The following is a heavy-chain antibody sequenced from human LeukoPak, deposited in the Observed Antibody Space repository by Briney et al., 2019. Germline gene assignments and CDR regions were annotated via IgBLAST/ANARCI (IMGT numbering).Heavy chain of an antibody. D-gene: IGHD3-10*01. CDR1: GGSISSSSYY. J-gene: IGHJ6*03. Sequence: SETLSLTCTVSGGSISSSSYYWGWIRQPPGKGLEWIGSIYYSGSTYYNPSLKSRVTISVDTSKNQFSLKLSSMTAADTAVYYCARHRGEYYYYYMDVWGKGTTVTVSS. CDR2: IYYSGST. V-gene: IGHV4-39*01. CDR3: ARHRGEYYYYYMDV.